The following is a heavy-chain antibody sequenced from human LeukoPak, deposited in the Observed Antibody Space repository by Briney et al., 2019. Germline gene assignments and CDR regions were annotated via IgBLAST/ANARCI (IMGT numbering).Heavy chain of an antibody. J-gene: IGHJ4*02. V-gene: IGHV1-69*13. D-gene: IGHD3-22*01. CDR3: ASGTYYYDSSGSPIDY. CDR1: GYTFTSYG. Sequence: ASVKVSCKASGYTFTSYGISWVRQAPGQGLEWMGGIIPIFGTANYAQKFQGRVTITADESTSTACMELSSLRSEDTAVYYCASGTYYYDSSGSPIDYWGQGTLVTVSS. CDR2: IIPIFGTA.